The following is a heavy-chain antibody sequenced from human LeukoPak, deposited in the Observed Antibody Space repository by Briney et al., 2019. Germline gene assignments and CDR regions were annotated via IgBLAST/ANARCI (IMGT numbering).Heavy chain of an antibody. V-gene: IGHV1-2*02. J-gene: IGHJ3*02. CDR1: GYTFTGYY. Sequence: GASVKVSCKASGYTFTGYYMHWVRQAPGQGLEWMGWINPNSGGTNYVQKFQGRVTMTRDTSISTAYMELSRLRSGDTAVYYCARDREGYYDILTGYYGVGAFDIWGQGTMVTVSS. D-gene: IGHD3-9*01. CDR2: INPNSGGT. CDR3: ARDREGYYDILTGYYGVGAFDI.